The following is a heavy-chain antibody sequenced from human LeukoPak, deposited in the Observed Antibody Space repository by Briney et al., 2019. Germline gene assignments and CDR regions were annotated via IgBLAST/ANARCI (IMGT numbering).Heavy chain of an antibody. CDR2: ISWGGVET. Sequence: GGSLRLSCAASGFVFDDYTMHWVRQAPGKGLEWVSLISWGGVETNYADSVKGRFTISRDNSKDPLYLQMNSLKTEDSALYYCAKQVSGGCHHDWVESWGQGTLVTVSS. D-gene: IGHD3-10*01. J-gene: IGHJ5*01. CDR1: GFVFDDYT. V-gene: IGHV3-43*01. CDR3: AKQVSGGCHHDWVES.